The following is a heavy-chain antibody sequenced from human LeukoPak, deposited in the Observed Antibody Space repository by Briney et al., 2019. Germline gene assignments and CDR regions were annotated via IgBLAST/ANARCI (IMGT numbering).Heavy chain of an antibody. CDR2: ISGAGGTT. CDR1: GFTFSTFD. D-gene: IGHD3-22*01. V-gene: IGHV3-23*01. J-gene: IGHJ4*02. Sequence: GGSLRLSCAASGFTFSTFDMSWVRQAPGKGLQWVSAISGAGGTTLFADSVKGRFSISRDNSNNKVFLQMNSLRVEDTAVYYCAKASDFDSSGFPIDVFDFWGQGLLVSVAS. CDR3: AKASDFDSSGFPIDVFDF.